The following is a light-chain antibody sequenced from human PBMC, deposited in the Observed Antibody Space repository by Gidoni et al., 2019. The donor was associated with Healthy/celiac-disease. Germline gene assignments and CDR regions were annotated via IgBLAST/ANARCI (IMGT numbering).Light chain of an antibody. CDR3: QQSYRTGLT. J-gene: IGKJ4*01. V-gene: IGKV1-39*01. CDR1: QSISSY. CDR2: AAS. Sequence: QMTQSPSSLSASVGDRVTITCRASQSISSYLNWYQQKPGKAPKLLIYAASSLQSGVPSRFSGSGSGTDSTLTSSSLQPEDFATYYCQQSYRTGLTFGGGTKVEIK.